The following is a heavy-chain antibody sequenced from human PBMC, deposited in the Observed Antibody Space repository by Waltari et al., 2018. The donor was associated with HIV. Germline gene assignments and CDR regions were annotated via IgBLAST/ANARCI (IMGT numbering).Heavy chain of an antibody. D-gene: IGHD6-19*01. J-gene: IGHJ4*02. Sequence: QVLLQQWGAGLLKPSETLSLTCAVYNASFTDYYWLWVRQFPGKRLEWIGEINHRGSNDYNPSLKSRVTISSDMSRRQFSLKLKSVNAADTALYFCAGGRDSREQKLVAGFDFWGRGTLVTVSS. CDR3: AGGRDSREQKLVAGFDF. CDR1: NASFTDYY. CDR2: INHRGSN. V-gene: IGHV4-34*02.